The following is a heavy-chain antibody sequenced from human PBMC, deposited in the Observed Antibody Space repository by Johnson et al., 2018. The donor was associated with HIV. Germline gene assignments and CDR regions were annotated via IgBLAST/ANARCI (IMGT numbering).Heavy chain of an antibody. Sequence: QLVESGGGVVQPGGSLRLSCAASGFTFDDYAMHWVRQAPGKGLEWVSGISWNSGSIGYADSVKGRFTISRDNAKNSLYLQMNSLRAEDTALYYCAKDRKGSSSWLRSGVAFDIWGQGTMVTVSS. CDR3: AKDRKGSSSWLRSGVAFDI. J-gene: IGHJ3*02. CDR2: ISWNSGSI. V-gene: IGHV3-9*01. CDR1: GFTFDDYA. D-gene: IGHD6-13*01.